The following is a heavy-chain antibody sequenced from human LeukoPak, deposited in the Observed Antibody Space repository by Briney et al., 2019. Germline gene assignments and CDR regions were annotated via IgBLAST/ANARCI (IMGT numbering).Heavy chain of an antibody. Sequence: ASVKVSCKASGYTFTGYYMHWVRQAPGQGLEWMGWINPNSGSTNYAQKFQGRVTMTRDTSISTAYMELSRLRSDDTAVYYCARDRTSSSCLDYWGQGTLVTVSS. CDR2: INPNSGST. J-gene: IGHJ4*02. CDR3: ARDRTSSSCLDY. D-gene: IGHD6-13*01. CDR1: GYTFTGYY. V-gene: IGHV1-2*02.